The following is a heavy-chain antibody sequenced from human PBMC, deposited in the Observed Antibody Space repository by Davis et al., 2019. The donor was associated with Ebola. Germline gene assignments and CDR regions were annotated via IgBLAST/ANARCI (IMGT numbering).Heavy chain of an antibody. CDR2: IKSKTDGGTT. V-gene: IGHV3-15*01. Sequence: GESLKTSCAASGFTFSNYAMSRVRQAPGKGLEWVGRIKSKTDGGTTDYAAPVKGRFTISRDDSKNTLYLQMNSLKTEDTAVYYCTTVTDNGDYWGQGTLVTVSS. CDR3: TTVTDNGDY. CDR1: GFTFSNYA. J-gene: IGHJ4*02. D-gene: IGHD1-14*01.